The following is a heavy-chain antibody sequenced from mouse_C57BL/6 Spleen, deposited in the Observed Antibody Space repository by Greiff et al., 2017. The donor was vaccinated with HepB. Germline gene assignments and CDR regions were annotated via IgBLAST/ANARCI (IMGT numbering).Heavy chain of an antibody. CDR3: AAAQASAWFAY. CDR2: IYPGNSDT. V-gene: IGHV1-5*01. Sequence: EVQLQQSGTVLARPGASVKMSCKTSGYTFTSYWMHWVKQRPGQGLEWIGAIYPGNSDTSYNQKFKGKAKLTAVTSASTSYMELSSLTNEDSAVYYCAAAQASAWFAYWGQGTLVTVSA. CDR1: GYTFTSYW. J-gene: IGHJ3*01. D-gene: IGHD3-2*02.